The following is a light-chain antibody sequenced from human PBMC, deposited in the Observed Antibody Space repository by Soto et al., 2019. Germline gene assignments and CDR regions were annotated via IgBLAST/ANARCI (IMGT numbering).Light chain of an antibody. CDR2: GGS. CDR3: QQYGNSPLT. J-gene: IGKJ1*01. Sequence: IVFTQSPCTQSLSLREGATLXXRASQSVSSDYLAWYQHKPGQAPXLLIYGGSRASGVPDRFSGGGSGTDLSLTISRLEPEDFAVYYCQQYGNSPLTFGQGTKVEIK. CDR1: QSVSSDY. V-gene: IGKV3-20*01.